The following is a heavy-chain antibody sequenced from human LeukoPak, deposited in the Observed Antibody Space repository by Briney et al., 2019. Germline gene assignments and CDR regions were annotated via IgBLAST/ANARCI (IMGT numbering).Heavy chain of an antibody. CDR2: ISGSGGST. Sequence: TGESLRLSCAASGFTFSSYAMSWVRQAPGKGLEWVSAISGSGGSTYYADSVKGRFTISRDNSKNTLYLQMNSLRAEDTAVYYCAKAIRAPEYYFDYWGQGTLVTVSS. D-gene: IGHD5-12*01. J-gene: IGHJ4*02. CDR1: GFTFSSYA. V-gene: IGHV3-23*01. CDR3: AKAIRAPEYYFDY.